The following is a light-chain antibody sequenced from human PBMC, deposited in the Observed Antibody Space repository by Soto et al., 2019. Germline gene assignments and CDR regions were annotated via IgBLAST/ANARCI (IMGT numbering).Light chain of an antibody. CDR3: QQRGIWPWT. J-gene: IGKJ1*01. CDR2: DAS. CDR1: QSVSTS. Sequence: EIVLTQSPATLSLSPGERATLSCRASQSVSTSLAWYQQKRGQAPRLLIYDASNRATGIPASFSASGSGTAFNLTTSSLEPEVFAIYYCQQRGIWPWTFGQVTKVEIK. V-gene: IGKV3-11*01.